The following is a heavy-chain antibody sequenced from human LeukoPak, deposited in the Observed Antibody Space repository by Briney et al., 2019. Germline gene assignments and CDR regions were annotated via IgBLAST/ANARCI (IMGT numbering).Heavy chain of an antibody. J-gene: IGHJ4*02. CDR1: GITLSTSG. D-gene: IGHD2-15*01. CDR3: ARDAAARWLDH. Sequence: GRSLRLSCAASGITLSTSGMHWVRQAPGKGLEWVAIISYDGSKKYYADSVKGRFTISRDNSKNTLSLQMNSLRAEDTAVYYCARDAAARWLDHWGQGTLVTVSS. CDR2: ISYDGSKK. V-gene: IGHV3-33*01.